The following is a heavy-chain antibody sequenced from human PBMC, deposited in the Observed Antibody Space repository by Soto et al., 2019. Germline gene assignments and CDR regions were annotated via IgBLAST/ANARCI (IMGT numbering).Heavy chain of an antibody. J-gene: IGHJ4*02. CDR1: GFAFRSYA. V-gene: IGHV3-23*01. Sequence: EVQLLESGAGLVQPGGSLRLSCTASGFAFRSYAMSWVRQAPGRGPEWVATISGTGATSYYADSVKGRFTISRDNSKSTVYLQMSSLRAEDTALFYCAKCLTTATTVFDYWGQGALVTVSS. CDR2: ISGTGATS. D-gene: IGHD4-17*01. CDR3: AKCLTTATTVFDY.